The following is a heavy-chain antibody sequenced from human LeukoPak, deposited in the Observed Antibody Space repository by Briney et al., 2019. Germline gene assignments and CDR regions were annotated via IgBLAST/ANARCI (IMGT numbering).Heavy chain of an antibody. V-gene: IGHV3-30*02. Sequence: GGSLRLSCAASGFTFSSYAMHWVRQAPGKGLEWVTFIRYDGSNKYYADSVKGRFTISRDNAKSSLYLQMNSLRAEDTAVYYCARVWYGYYGSGPMDVWGKGTTVTISS. CDR2: IRYDGSNK. J-gene: IGHJ6*03. CDR1: GFTFSSYA. CDR3: ARVWYGYYGSGPMDV. D-gene: IGHD3-10*01.